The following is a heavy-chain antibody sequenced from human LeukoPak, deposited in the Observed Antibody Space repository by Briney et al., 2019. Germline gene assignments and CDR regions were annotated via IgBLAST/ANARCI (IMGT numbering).Heavy chain of an antibody. Sequence: GGSLRLSCAASGFAFSSCSMNWVRQAPGKGLEWVSSISSSSSYIYYADSVKGRFTISRDNAKNSLYLQMNSLRAEDTAVYYCARGIRFLTRTGYYYMDVWGKGTTVTVSS. CDR2: ISSSSSYI. CDR1: GFAFSSCS. V-gene: IGHV3-21*01. CDR3: ARGIRFLTRTGYYYMDV. D-gene: IGHD3-3*01. J-gene: IGHJ6*03.